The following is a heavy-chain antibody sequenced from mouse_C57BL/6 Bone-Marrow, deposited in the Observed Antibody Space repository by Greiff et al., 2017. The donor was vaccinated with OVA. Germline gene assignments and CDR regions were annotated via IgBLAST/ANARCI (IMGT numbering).Heavy chain of an antibody. D-gene: IGHD2-2*01. CDR2: IDPNSGGT. Sequence: QVQLQQPGAELVKPGASVKLSCKASGYTFTSYWMHWVKQRPGRGLEWIGRIDPNSGGTKYNEKFKSKATLTVYKPSSTAYMQLSSLTAEDSAVYYCASSWLRRGYYFDYWGQGTTLTVSS. V-gene: IGHV1-72*01. J-gene: IGHJ2*01. CDR3: ASSWLRRGYYFDY. CDR1: GYTFTSYW.